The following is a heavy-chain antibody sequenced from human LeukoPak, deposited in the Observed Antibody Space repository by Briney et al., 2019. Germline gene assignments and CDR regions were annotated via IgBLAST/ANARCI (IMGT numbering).Heavy chain of an antibody. V-gene: IGHV1-8*01. CDR2: MNPNSGNT. CDR1: GYTFTSYD. D-gene: IGHD3-22*01. CDR3: ARVRYYDSSGSPLGY. J-gene: IGHJ4*02. Sequence: ASVKVSCKASGYTFTSYDINWVRQATGQGLEWMGWMNPNSGNTGYAQKFQGRVTMTRNTSISTAYMELSRLRSDDTAVYYCARVRYYDSSGSPLGYWGQGTLVTVSS.